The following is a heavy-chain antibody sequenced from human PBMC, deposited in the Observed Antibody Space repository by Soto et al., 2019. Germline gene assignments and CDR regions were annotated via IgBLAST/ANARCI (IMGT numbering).Heavy chain of an antibody. J-gene: IGHJ4*02. CDR2: IYHSGST. V-gene: IGHV4-38-2*01. D-gene: IGHD3-22*01. CDR1: GYSISSGYY. CDR3: ARGGERITMIVVAPDY. Sequence: SETLSLTCAVSGYSISSGYYLGWIRQPPGKGLEWIGSIYHSGSTYYNPSLKSRVTISVDTSKNQFSLKLSSVTAADTAVYYCARGGERITMIVVAPDYWGQGTLVTVSS.